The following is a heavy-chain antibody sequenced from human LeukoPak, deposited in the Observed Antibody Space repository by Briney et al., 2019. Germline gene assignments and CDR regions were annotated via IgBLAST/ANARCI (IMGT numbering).Heavy chain of an antibody. Sequence: GGSLRLSCVASGFTFSNNPMTWVRRAPGKGLEWVSAISDNGVYVFYGDSVKGRFTTSRDNSRYTLYLQMNNLRAEDTALYYCAKNRATGMAFYDHWGQGTQVTVSS. V-gene: IGHV3-23*02. CDR3: AKNRATGMAFYDH. D-gene: IGHD5-18*01. CDR2: ISDNGVYV. J-gene: IGHJ4*02. CDR1: GFTFSNNP.